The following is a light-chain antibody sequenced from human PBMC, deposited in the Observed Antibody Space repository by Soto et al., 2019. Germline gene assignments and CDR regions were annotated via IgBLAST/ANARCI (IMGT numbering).Light chain of an antibody. CDR1: QSISSW. CDR3: QQYNSYSRT. J-gene: IGKJ1*01. Sequence: DIQMTQSPSTLSTSVGDRVTITCRANQSISSWLAWYQQKPGKAPKLLIYDASNLESGVPSRFSGSGSGTEFTLTISSLQPDDFATYYCQQYNSYSRTFGQGTKV. V-gene: IGKV1-5*01. CDR2: DAS.